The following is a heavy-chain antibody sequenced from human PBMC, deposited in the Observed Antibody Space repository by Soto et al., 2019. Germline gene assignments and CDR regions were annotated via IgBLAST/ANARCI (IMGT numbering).Heavy chain of an antibody. V-gene: IGHV3-30*03. J-gene: IGHJ4*02. CDR2: ISHDGTNT. Sequence: QVQLVESGGGVVQPGRSLRLYCAASGFPFSTYDMHWVREGPGKGLEWVAVISHDGTNTYSAKSVKGRFTISRDNPKNALYLQMNSLTPEDTALYYCVGGKYFFDYWGQGSLVTVSS. CDR1: GFPFSTYD. CDR3: VGGKYFFDY. D-gene: IGHD3-10*01.